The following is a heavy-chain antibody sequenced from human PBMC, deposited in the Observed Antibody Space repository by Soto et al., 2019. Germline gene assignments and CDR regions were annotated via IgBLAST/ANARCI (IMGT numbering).Heavy chain of an antibody. J-gene: IGHJ6*02. CDR2: LYNTGST. V-gene: IGHV4-59*01. CDR1: GASISRYY. Sequence: QVRLQESGPGLVKPSETLSLTCTVSGASISRYYWSWIRQSPGKGLEWIGYLYNTGSTIYNPSLNGRRHTSGHTSKNPLSLKMNSGTAADPAVDYWARDLLGYCGVDCLPLGAWGPGTTVTVS. D-gene: IGHD2-21*02. CDR3: ARDLLGYCGVDCLPLGA.